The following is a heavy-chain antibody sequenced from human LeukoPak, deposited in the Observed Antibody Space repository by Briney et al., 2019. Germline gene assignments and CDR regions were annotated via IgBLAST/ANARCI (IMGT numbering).Heavy chain of an antibody. Sequence: ASVKVSCKVSGYTLTELSMHWVRQAPGKGPEWMGGFDPEDGETIYAQKFQGRVTMTEDTSTDTAYMELSSLRSEDTAVYYCATGRRQGLQGGLRTFFDYWGQGTLVTVSS. D-gene: IGHD5-24*01. CDR3: ATGRRQGLQGGLRTFFDY. CDR2: FDPEDGET. V-gene: IGHV1-24*01. CDR1: GYTLTELS. J-gene: IGHJ4*02.